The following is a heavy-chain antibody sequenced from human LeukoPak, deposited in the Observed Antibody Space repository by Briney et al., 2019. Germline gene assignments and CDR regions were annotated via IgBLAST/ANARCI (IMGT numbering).Heavy chain of an antibody. D-gene: IGHD2-2*02. Sequence: SQTLSLTCTVSGGSISRGGYYWSWIRQHPGKGLEWIGYIYYSGSTYYNPSLKSRVTISVDTSKNQFSLKLSSVTAADTAVYYCARYIVVVPAAIWWFDPWGQGTLVTVSS. CDR1: GGSISRGGYY. J-gene: IGHJ5*02. CDR2: IYYSGST. V-gene: IGHV4-31*03. CDR3: ARYIVVVPAAIWWFDP.